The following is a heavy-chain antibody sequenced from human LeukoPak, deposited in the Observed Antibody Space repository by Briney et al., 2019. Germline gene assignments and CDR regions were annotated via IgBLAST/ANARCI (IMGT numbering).Heavy chain of an antibody. Sequence: GGSLRLSCAASGFTFSSYSMNWVRQAPGKGLEWASSISSSSSYIYYADSVKGRFTISRDNAKNSLYLQMNSLRAEDTAVYYCASGHWPSSYYGMDVWGQGTTVTVSS. J-gene: IGHJ6*02. D-gene: IGHD1-1*01. CDR2: ISSSSSYI. CDR3: ASGHWPSSYYGMDV. V-gene: IGHV3-21*01. CDR1: GFTFSSYS.